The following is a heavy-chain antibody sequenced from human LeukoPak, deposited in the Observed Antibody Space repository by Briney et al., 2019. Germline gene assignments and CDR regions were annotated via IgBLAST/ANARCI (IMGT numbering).Heavy chain of an antibody. J-gene: IGHJ4*02. CDR2: IYSSGST. CDR3: AREMGYYDSRGDY. D-gene: IGHD3-22*01. V-gene: IGHV4-59*12. CDR1: GGSISTYY. Sequence: SETLSLTCTVSGGSISTYYWSWIRQPPGKGLEWIGYIYSSGSTNYNPSLNSRVTISIDTFKNQFSLRLSSVTAADTAVYYCAREMGYYDSRGDYWGQGTLVTVSS.